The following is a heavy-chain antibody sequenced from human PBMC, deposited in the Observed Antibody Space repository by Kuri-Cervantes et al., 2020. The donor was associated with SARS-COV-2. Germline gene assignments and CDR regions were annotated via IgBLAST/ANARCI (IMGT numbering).Heavy chain of an antibody. Sequence: ASVKVSCKASVYTFTSYEINWVRQATGQGLEWMGWMNPNSGNTGYAQKVQGRVTMTRNTSISTAYMELSSLRSEDTAVYYCARGLYSAEYCSCSSCYNCFYPWGQGTLVTVSS. D-gene: IGHD2-15*01. CDR2: MNPNSGNT. J-gene: IGHJ5*02. CDR3: ARGLYSAEYCSCSSCYNCFYP. CDR1: VYTFTSYE. V-gene: IGHV1-8*02.